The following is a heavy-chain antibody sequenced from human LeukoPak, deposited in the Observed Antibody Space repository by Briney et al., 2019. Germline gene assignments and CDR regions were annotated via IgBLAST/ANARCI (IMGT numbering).Heavy chain of an antibody. CDR3: VRGTVSFDY. CDR2: IYSSGST. CDR1: GGSISSYY. D-gene: IGHD3/OR15-3a*01. J-gene: IGHJ4*02. Sequence: SETLSLTCTVSGGSISSYYWSWIRQPAGKGLEWIGRIYSSGSTYDNPSLKSRVTMSLDTSKNQFALKLSSVTAADTAVYYCVRGTVSFDYWGQGTLATVSS. V-gene: IGHV4-4*07.